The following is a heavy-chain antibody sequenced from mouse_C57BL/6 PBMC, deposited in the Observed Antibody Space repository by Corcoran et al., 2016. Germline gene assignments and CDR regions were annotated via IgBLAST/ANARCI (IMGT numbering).Heavy chain of an antibody. CDR1: GSTFTTYG. V-gene: IGHV9-3*01. D-gene: IGHD3-2*02. CDR3: ARAEDSSVYGGAMDY. CDR2: INTYSGVP. Sequence: QIQLVQSGPELKKPGETVKISCQSSGSTFTTYGMSWVKQAPGKGLKWMGWINTYSGVPTYADDFKGRFAFSLETSASTAYLQINNLKNEDTATYCGARAEDSSVYGGAMDYWGQGTSVTVYS. J-gene: IGHJ4*01.